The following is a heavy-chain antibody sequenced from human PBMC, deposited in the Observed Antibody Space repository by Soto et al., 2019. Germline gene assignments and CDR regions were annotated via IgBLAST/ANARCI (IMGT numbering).Heavy chain of an antibody. D-gene: IGHD3-10*01. CDR3: ARQGNFYYGSGSLYYSYGMDV. CDR1: GYSFTSYW. J-gene: IGHJ6*04. Sequence: GESLKISCKGSGYSFTSYWISWVRQMPGKGLEWMGRIDPSDSYTNYSPSFQGHVTISADKSISTAYLQWSSLKASDTAMYYCARQGNFYYGSGSLYYSYGMDVWGKGTRVTVSS. V-gene: IGHV5-10-1*01. CDR2: IDPSDSYT.